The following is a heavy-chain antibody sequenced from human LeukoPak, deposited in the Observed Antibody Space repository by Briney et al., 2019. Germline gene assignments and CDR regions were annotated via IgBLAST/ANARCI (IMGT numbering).Heavy chain of an antibody. CDR1: GYTFTIYD. CDR2: MNPNSGNT. D-gene: IGHD5-12*01. J-gene: IGHJ4*02. Sequence: VASVKVSCKASGYTFTIYDINWVRQATGQGLEWMGWMNPNSGNTGYAQKFQGRVTMTRNTSISTAYMELSSLRSEDTAVYYCARYSGYDWVYARYWGQGTLVTVSS. V-gene: IGHV1-8*01. CDR3: ARYSGYDWVYARY.